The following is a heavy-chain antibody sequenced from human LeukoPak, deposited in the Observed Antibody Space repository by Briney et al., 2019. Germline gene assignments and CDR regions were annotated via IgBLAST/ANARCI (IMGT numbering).Heavy chain of an antibody. Sequence: PGGSLRLSCAASGFTFDDYGMSWVRQAPGKGLEWVSGINWNGGSTGYADSVKGRFTISRDNAKNSLSLQMNSLKPEDTALYYCAKGPGLGAGKRYLDLWGRGTLVIVSS. CDR2: INWNGGST. D-gene: IGHD6-13*01. J-gene: IGHJ2*01. CDR1: GFTFDDYG. V-gene: IGHV3-20*04. CDR3: AKGPGLGAGKRYLDL.